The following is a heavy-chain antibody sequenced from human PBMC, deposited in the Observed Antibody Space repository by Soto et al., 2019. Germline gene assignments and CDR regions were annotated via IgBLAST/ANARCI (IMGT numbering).Heavy chain of an antibody. Sequence: SETLSLTCTVSGDSVSNYYWSWIRQPAGRGLEWIGRVYSSGATNYNPSLNGRVTMSVDTSRNQFSLRLSSVTAADTAMYYCARLQYTVVTPIDMWGQGTMVTVSS. CDR2: VYSSGAT. CDR1: GDSVSNYY. V-gene: IGHV4-4*07. D-gene: IGHD2-21*02. CDR3: ARLQYTVVTPIDM. J-gene: IGHJ3*02.